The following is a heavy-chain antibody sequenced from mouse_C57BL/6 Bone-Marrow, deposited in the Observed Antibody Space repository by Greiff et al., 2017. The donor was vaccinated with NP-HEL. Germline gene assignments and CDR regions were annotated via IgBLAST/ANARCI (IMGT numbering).Heavy chain of an antibody. CDR1: GYSITSGYY. CDR3: AREDYYYGSSYYFDY. CDR2: ISYDGSN. Sequence: EVQRVESGPGLVKPSQSLSLTCSVTGYSITSGYYWNWIRQFPGNKLEWMGYISYDGSNNYNPSLKNRISITRDTSKNQFFLKLNSVTTEDTATYYCAREDYYYGSSYYFDYWGQGTTLTVSS. D-gene: IGHD1-1*01. V-gene: IGHV3-6*01. J-gene: IGHJ2*01.